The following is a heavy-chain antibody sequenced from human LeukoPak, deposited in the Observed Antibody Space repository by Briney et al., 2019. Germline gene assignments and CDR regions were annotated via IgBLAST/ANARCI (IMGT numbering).Heavy chain of an antibody. Sequence: AGALRLSRAASGFTFSSYAMSWVRQAPGKGLEWVSAISGSGGSTYYADSVKGRFTISRDNSKNTLYLQMSSLRAEDTAVYYCAKYDGSGSYYYYYYGMDVWGQGTTVTVSS. J-gene: IGHJ6*02. V-gene: IGHV3-23*01. D-gene: IGHD3-10*01. CDR2: ISGSGGST. CDR3: AKYDGSGSYYYYYYGMDV. CDR1: GFTFSSYA.